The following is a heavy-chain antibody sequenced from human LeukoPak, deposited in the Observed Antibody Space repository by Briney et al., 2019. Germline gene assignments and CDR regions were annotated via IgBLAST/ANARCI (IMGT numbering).Heavy chain of an antibody. CDR2: IYSGGST. CDR1: GFTVSSNY. CDR3: ASSRRDSSGWYVY. Sequence: GGSLRLSCAASGFTVSSNYMGWVRQAPGKGLEWVSVIYSGGSTYYADSVKGRFTISRDNSKNTLYLQMNSLRAEDTAVYYCASSRRDSSGWYVYWGQGTLVTVSS. D-gene: IGHD6-19*01. J-gene: IGHJ4*02. V-gene: IGHV3-53*01.